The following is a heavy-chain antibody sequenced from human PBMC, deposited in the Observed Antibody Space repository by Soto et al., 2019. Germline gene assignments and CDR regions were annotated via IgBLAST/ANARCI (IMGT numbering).Heavy chain of an antibody. CDR2: LYSGGCT. CDR3: ARHRHDILPGSSYYYYYGVDV. CDR1: GFSVSNKY. D-gene: IGHD3-9*01. V-gene: IGHV3-53*01. Sequence: LRLSCAASGFSVSNKYMTWVRQAPWKGLEWVSTLYSGGCTYYADSVKGRFTISRDKSKNTVDRQMNSRQADDTAVYYCARHRHDILPGSSYYYYYGVDVWGQGTSVTVSS. J-gene: IGHJ6*02.